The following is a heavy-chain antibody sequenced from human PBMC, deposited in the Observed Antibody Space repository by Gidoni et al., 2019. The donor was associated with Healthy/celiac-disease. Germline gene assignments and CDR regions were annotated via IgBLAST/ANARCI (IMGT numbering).Heavy chain of an antibody. CDR1: GYTFTSYY. Sequence: QVQLVQSGAEVKKPGASVTVSCKASGYTFTSYYMHWVRQAPGKGLEWMGIINPSGGSTSYAKKFQGRVTMTRDTSTSTVYMELSSLRSEDTAVYYCARGSGIAVAGLDYWGQGTLVTVSS. V-gene: IGHV1-46*01. CDR3: ARGSGIAVAGLDY. D-gene: IGHD6-19*01. J-gene: IGHJ4*02. CDR2: INPSGGST.